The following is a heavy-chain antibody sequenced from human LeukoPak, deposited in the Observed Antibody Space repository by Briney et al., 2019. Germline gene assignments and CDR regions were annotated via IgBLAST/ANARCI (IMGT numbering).Heavy chain of an antibody. CDR3: ARGAPRIVVVTTTRPLDY. CDR1: GGSISSYY. Sequence: PSETLSLTCAVSGGSISSYYWSWIRQPPGKGLEWIGEINHSGSTNYNPSLKSRVTISVDTSKNQFSLKLSSVTAADTAVYYCARGAPRIVVVTTTRPLDYWGQGTLVTVSS. V-gene: IGHV4-34*01. D-gene: IGHD3-22*01. CDR2: INHSGST. J-gene: IGHJ4*02.